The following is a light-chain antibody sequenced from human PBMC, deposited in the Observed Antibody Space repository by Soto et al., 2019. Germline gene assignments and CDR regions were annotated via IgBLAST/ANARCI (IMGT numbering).Light chain of an antibody. V-gene: IGKV1-39*01. J-gene: IGKJ4*01. CDR2: AAS. Sequence: DIQMTQSPSSLSASVGDRVTITCRASQSISSDLNWYQQKPGKAPKLLIYAASSLQSGVPSRFSGSGSGTDFHLTISSLQPEDFATYYCHQSYSTPPVTFGGGTKVEIK. CDR1: QSISSD. CDR3: HQSYSTPPVT.